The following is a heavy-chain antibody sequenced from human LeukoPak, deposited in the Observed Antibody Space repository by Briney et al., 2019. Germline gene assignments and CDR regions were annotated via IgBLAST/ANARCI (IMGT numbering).Heavy chain of an antibody. V-gene: IGHV4-30-4*01. D-gene: IGHD2-21*02. CDR3: ARAFTRGPDCYFDY. Sequence: SETLSLTCTVSGGSISSGDYYWSWIRQPPGKGLEWIGYIYYSGSTYYNPSLKSRVTISVDTSKNQFSLKLSSVTAADTAVYYCARAFTRGPDCYFDYWGQGTLVTVSS. J-gene: IGHJ4*02. CDR1: GGSISSGDYY. CDR2: IYYSGST.